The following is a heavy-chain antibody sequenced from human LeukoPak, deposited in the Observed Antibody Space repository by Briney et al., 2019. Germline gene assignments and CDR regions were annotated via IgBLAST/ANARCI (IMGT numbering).Heavy chain of an antibody. Sequence: PGGSLRLSCAVSGLSFSNYWMHWVRQAPGKGLVWVARTNLHGTAVDYADPVKGRFTLSRDNSKNMLFLHMNSLRVEDTAVYYCASAYTYVRLGDHWGQGTLVTVSP. V-gene: IGHV3-74*01. CDR2: TNLHGTAV. D-gene: IGHD3-10*02. CDR1: GLSFSNYW. CDR3: ASAYTYVRLGDH. J-gene: IGHJ4*02.